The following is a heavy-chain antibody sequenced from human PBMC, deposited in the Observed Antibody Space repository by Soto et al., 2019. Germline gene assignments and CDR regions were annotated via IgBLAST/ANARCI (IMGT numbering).Heavy chain of an antibody. V-gene: IGHV1-8*01. D-gene: IGHD3-22*01. CDR2: MNPISGNT. CDR1: GYTFTSYD. Sequence: QVQLVQSGAEVKKPGASVKVSCKASGYTFTSYDINWVRQATGQGLEWMGWMNPISGNTGYAQKFQGRVTMTRNTPXSXGYMELSSLRSEDTAVYYCARGCYDSSGYYSYYFDYWGQGTLVTVSS. CDR3: ARGCYDSSGYYSYYFDY. J-gene: IGHJ4*02.